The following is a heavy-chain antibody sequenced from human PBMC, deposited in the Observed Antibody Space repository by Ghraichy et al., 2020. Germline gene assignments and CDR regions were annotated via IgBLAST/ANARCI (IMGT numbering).Heavy chain of an antibody. CDR1: GFTFSSYS. V-gene: IGHV3-21*01. Sequence: GGSLRLSFAASGFTFSSYSMNWVRQAPGKGLEWVSSISSSSSYIYYADSVKGRFTISRDNAKNSLYLQMNSLRAEDTAVYYCARGVGGGYDYSDYWGQGTLVTVSS. D-gene: IGHD5-12*01. J-gene: IGHJ4*02. CDR2: ISSSSSYI. CDR3: ARGVGGGYDYSDY.